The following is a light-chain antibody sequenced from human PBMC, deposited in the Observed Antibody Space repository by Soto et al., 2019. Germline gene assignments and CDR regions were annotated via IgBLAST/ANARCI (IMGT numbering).Light chain of an antibody. J-gene: IGKJ2*01. CDR2: GAS. Sequence: EIVLTQSPGTLSLSPGEIANLSCRASQSVSSSYLAWYQQKPGQAPSLLIYGASHRAAGIPAWFSGSGSGTDFTLTISRLEPEDFALYYCQQYGSSPYTFGQGTKLAIK. CDR3: QQYGSSPYT. CDR1: QSVSSSY. V-gene: IGKV3-20*01.